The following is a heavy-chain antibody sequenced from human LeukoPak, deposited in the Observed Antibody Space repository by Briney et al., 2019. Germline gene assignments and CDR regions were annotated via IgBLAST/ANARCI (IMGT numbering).Heavy chain of an antibody. Sequence: GGSLRLSCAASGFTFSTYAMHWVRQAPGKGLEWVAVILYGGSTKYYADSVKGRFTISRDNSKNTLYLQMKGLRAEDTAEYYCARDSTLYNDYGPLDYWGQGTLVTVSS. V-gene: IGHV3-30-3*01. D-gene: IGHD4-17*01. CDR2: ILYGGSTK. CDR1: GFTFSTYA. CDR3: ARDSTLYNDYGPLDY. J-gene: IGHJ4*02.